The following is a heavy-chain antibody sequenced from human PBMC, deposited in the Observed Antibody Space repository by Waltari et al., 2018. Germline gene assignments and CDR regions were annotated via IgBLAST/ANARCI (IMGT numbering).Heavy chain of an antibody. Sequence: QVQLQESGPGLVKPSQTLSLTCTVSGGSISSGSYYWRWIRQPAGKGLEWIGRIYTSGSTNYNPSLKSRVTISVDTSKNQFSLKLSSVTAADTAVYYCARDTYYYDSSGYYHSMDVWGQGTTVTVSS. V-gene: IGHV4-61*02. CDR3: ARDTYYYDSSGYYHSMDV. J-gene: IGHJ6*02. D-gene: IGHD3-22*01. CDR1: GGSISSGSYY. CDR2: IYTSGST.